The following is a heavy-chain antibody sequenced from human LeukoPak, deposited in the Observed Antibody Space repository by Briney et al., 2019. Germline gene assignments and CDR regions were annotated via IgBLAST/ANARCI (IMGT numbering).Heavy chain of an antibody. V-gene: IGHV3-30*03. J-gene: IGHJ6*02. Sequence: TGGSLRLSCAASGVSFSRYGMHWVRQAPGKGLEWVALISDDGNNKYYADSVKGRSTISRDNAKNTLYLQMNSLRAEDTAVYYCARDQDGMNVWGQGTTVTVSS. CDR2: ISDDGNNK. CDR3: ARDQDGMNV. CDR1: GVSFSRYG.